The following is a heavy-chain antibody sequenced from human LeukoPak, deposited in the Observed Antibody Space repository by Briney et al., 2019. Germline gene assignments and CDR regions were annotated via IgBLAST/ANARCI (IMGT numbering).Heavy chain of an antibody. D-gene: IGHD5-18*01. CDR1: GFTFSSYG. CDR2: ISYDGSNK. J-gene: IGHJ4*02. Sequence: GGSLRLSCAASGFTFSSYGMHWVRQAPGKGLEWVAVISYDGSNKYYADSVKGRFTISRDNSKNTLYLQMNSPRAEDTAVYYCAKEGGYSYGPLDYWGQGTLVTVSS. CDR3: AKEGGYSYGPLDY. V-gene: IGHV3-30*18.